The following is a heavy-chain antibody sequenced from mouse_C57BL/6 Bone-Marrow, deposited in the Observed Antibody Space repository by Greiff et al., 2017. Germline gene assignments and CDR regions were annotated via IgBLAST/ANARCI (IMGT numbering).Heavy chain of an antibody. CDR2: IHPNSGST. J-gene: IGHJ3*01. V-gene: IGHV1-81*01. CDR1: GYTFTSYG. D-gene: IGHD4-1*01. CDR3: ARSRLTGFAY. Sequence: VQLQQSGAELARPGASVKLSCKASGYTFTSYGISWVKQRTGQGLEWIGMIHPNSGSTNYNEKFKSKATLTVDKSSSTAYMQLSSLTSEDSAVYYCARSRLTGFAYWGQGTLVTVSA.